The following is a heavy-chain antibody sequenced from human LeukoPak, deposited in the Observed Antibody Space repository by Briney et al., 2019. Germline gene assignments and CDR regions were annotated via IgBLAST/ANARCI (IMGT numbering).Heavy chain of an antibody. CDR1: GGSISRGGYS. CDR3: ASTGYCSSTSCYLYSYYGMDV. Sequence: SQTLSLTCAVSGGSISRGGYSWSWIRQPPGKGLEWIGYIYHSGSTYYNPSLKSRVTISVDRSKNQFSLKLSSVTAADTAVYYCASTGYCSSTSCYLYSYYGMDVWGKGTTVTVSS. CDR2: IYHSGST. D-gene: IGHD2-2*01. V-gene: IGHV4-30-2*01. J-gene: IGHJ6*04.